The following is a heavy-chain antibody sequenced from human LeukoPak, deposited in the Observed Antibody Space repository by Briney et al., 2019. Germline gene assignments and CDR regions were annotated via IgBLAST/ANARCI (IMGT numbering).Heavy chain of an antibody. J-gene: IGHJ4*02. Sequence: GGSLRLSCAASGFCFSSYEMSWVRQAPRKGLEWMSYINTVGSTIDYADSVKGRFTVSRDNAKNSVYLQMNSLRDQDTAVYYCARDRHLSTYCGGDCYYKRGDYWGQGTLVTVSS. V-gene: IGHV3-48*03. CDR1: GFCFSSYE. CDR3: ARDRHLSTYCGGDCYYKRGDY. D-gene: IGHD2-21*02. CDR2: INTVGSTI.